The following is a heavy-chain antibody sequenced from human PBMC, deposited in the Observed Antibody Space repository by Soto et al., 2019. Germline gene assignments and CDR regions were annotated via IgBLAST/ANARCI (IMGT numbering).Heavy chain of an antibody. D-gene: IGHD6-19*01. CDR3: ARDDPLISFSLAVAGTGGDYYGMDV. J-gene: IGHJ6*02. CDR2: ISAYNGNT. Sequence: VASVKVSCKASGYTFTSYGISWVRQAPGQGLEWMGWISAYNGNTNYAQKLQGRVTMTTDTSTSTAYMELRSLRSDDTAVYYCARDDPLISFSLAVAGTGGDYYGMDVWGQGTTVTVSS. CDR1: GYTFTSYG. V-gene: IGHV1-18*01.